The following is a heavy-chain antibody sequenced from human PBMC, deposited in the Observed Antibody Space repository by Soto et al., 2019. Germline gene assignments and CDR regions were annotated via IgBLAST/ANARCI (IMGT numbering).Heavy chain of an antibody. CDR1: GYSFADYY. CDR2: INPDSGGT. V-gene: IGHV1-2*02. D-gene: IGHD4-17*01. CDR3: ARDQMTTVTINDYYGMDV. Sequence: VASVKVSCKASGYSFADYYMHWVRQAPGQGLEWMGWINPDSGGTNYAQKFQGRVTMTRDSSITTAYMELTGLRSDDTAVYYCARDQMTTVTINDYYGMDVWGQGTTVTVSS. J-gene: IGHJ6*02.